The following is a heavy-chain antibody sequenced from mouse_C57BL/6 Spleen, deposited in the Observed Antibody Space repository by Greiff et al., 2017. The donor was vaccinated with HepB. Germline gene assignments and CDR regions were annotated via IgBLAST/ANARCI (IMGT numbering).Heavy chain of an antibody. V-gene: IGHV1-18*01. CDR2: INPNNGGT. D-gene: IGHD2-4*01. Sequence: EVQLQQSGPELVKPGASVKIPCKASGYTFTDYNMDWVKQSHGKSLEWIGDINPNNGGTIYNQKFKGKATLTVYKSSSTAYMELRSLTSEDTAVYYCARCDYVYYAMDYWGQGTSVTVSS. J-gene: IGHJ4*01. CDR3: ARCDYVYYAMDY. CDR1: GYTFTDYN.